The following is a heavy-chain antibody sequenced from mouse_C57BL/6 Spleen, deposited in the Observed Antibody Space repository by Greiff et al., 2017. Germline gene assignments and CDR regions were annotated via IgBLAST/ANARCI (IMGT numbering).Heavy chain of an antibody. Sequence: LQESGAELVRPGASVTLSCKASGYTFTDYEMHWVKQTPVHGLEWIGAIDPETGGTAYNQKFKGKAILTADKSSSTAYMELRSLTSEDSAVYYCTRNYYGSSYLDYWGQGTTLTVSS. CDR2: IDPETGGT. D-gene: IGHD1-1*01. CDR1: GYTFTDYE. V-gene: IGHV1-15*01. CDR3: TRNYYGSSYLDY. J-gene: IGHJ2*01.